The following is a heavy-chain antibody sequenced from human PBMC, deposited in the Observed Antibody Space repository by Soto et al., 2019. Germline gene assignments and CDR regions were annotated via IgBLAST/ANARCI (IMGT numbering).Heavy chain of an antibody. CDR3: ARAMGDWGTYYYYYGMDV. CDR1: GDSISSNY. CDR2: IYYSGAT. Sequence: PSETLSLTCTVSGDSISSNYWSWSRQHPGKGLEWIGYIYYSGATNYNPSLKSRVTISVDTSKNQFSLKLNSVTAADTAVYYCARAMGDWGTYYYYYGMDVWGQGTTVTVS. V-gene: IGHV4-59*01. J-gene: IGHJ6*02. D-gene: IGHD3-16*01.